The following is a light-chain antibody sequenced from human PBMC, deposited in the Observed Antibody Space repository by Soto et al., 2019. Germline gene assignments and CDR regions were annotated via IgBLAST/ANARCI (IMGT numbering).Light chain of an antibody. CDR1: QSISSS. V-gene: IGKV3-11*01. CDR2: DAS. J-gene: IGKJ3*01. CDR3: QKRFTWPS. Sequence: ETVLTQSPATLSLSPGERATLSCRASQSISSSLAWYQQTPGQAPRLLIYDASKRATGIPARFSGSGSGTDFTLTISSLEPEDFAVYYCQKRFTWPSFGLGTRVDIK.